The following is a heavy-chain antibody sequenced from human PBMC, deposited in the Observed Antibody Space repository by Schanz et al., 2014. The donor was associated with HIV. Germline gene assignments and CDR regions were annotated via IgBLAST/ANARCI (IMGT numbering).Heavy chain of an antibody. J-gene: IGHJ4*02. V-gene: IGHV1-2*02. Sequence: QVQLVQSGTEVKKPGASMNVSCKASGYTFAKYFLIHWVRQAPGQGLEWMGVINPNSGGTNYAQKFQGRVTMTRDTSISTAYLELRSLRSDDTAVYYCARAVTGTFDFWGQGTLVTVSS. D-gene: IGHD6-19*01. CDR3: ARAVTGTFDF. CDR2: INPNSGGT. CDR1: GYTFAKYF.